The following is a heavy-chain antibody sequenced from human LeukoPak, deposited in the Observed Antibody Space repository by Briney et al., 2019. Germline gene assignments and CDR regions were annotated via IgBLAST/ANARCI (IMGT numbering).Heavy chain of an antibody. CDR3: ARLPEDYGAIKDY. D-gene: IGHD4-17*01. CDR1: GYTFTSYD. J-gene: IGHJ4*02. Sequence: ASVKLSCTASGYTFTSYDIIWVRQATGQGLEWMGWMNPNSGNTGYAQKFQGRVTITRNTSISTAYMELSSLRSEDTAVYYCARLPEDYGAIKDYWGQGTLVTVSS. CDR2: MNPNSGNT. V-gene: IGHV1-8*01.